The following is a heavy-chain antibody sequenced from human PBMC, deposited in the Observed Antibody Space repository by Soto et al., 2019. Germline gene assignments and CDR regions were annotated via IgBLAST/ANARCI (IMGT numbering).Heavy chain of an antibody. V-gene: IGHV3-9*01. CDR1: GFTFDDYA. Sequence: GGSLRLSCAASGFTFDDYAMHWVRQAPGKGLEWVSGISWNSGSIGYADSVKGRFTISRDNAKNSLYLQMNSLRAEDTALYYCAKDLLHTITTPFDYWGQGTLVTVSS. D-gene: IGHD5-12*01. CDR3: AKDLLHTITTPFDY. CDR2: ISWNSGSI. J-gene: IGHJ4*02.